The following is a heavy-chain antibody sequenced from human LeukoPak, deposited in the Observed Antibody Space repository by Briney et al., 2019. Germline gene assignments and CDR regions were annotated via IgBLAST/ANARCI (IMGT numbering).Heavy chain of an antibody. CDR2: ISAYNGNT. Sequence: GASVKVSCKASGYTFTSYGISWVRQAPGQGLEWMGWISAYNGNTNYAQKLQGRVTMTTDTSTSTAYMELRSLRSDDTAVYYCARDTFAIAAATYFQRWGQGTLVTVSS. J-gene: IGHJ1*01. D-gene: IGHD6-13*01. V-gene: IGHV1-18*01. CDR1: GYTFTSYG. CDR3: ARDTFAIAAATYFQR.